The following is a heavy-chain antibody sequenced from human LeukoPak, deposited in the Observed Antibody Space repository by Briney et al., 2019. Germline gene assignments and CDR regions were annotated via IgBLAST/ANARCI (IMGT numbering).Heavy chain of an antibody. D-gene: IGHD3-16*01. Sequence: SETLSLTCTVSGGSISDYYWSWIRQPPGRGLECIGYFYYSGSTNYNPSLKSRVTISADTSENQFSLKVTSVTAADTAVYYCARLGQPNAFDVWGQGTMVTVSA. CDR1: GGSISDYY. V-gene: IGHV4-59*08. J-gene: IGHJ3*01. CDR3: ARLGQPNAFDV. CDR2: FYYSGST.